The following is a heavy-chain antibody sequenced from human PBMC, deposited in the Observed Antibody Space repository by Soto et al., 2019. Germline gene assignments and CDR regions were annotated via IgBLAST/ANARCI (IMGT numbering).Heavy chain of an antibody. V-gene: IGHV3-23*01. Sequence: EVQLLESGGGLVQPGGSLRLSCAASGFTFSSYAMSWVRQAPGKGLEWVSAISGSGGSTYYADSVKGRFTISRDNSKNTLYLQMNSLRAEDTAVYYCAKDRYAFWSGYPIFFDYWGQGTLVTVSS. CDR2: ISGSGGST. CDR3: AKDRYAFWSGYPIFFDY. CDR1: GFTFSSYA. J-gene: IGHJ4*02. D-gene: IGHD3-3*01.